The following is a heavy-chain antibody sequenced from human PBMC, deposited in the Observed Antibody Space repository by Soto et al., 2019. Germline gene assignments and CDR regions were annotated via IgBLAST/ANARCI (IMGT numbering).Heavy chain of an antibody. V-gene: IGHV4-38-2*01. D-gene: IGHD2-2*01. CDR1: GYSISIGNY. Sequence: SETLSLTCAVSGYSISIGNYWACIRQPPGRGLEWIWSLYHIGSTHYNTSLKSRVTISVDTSKNHFSLELSSVTAADTAMYYCMSSTSCYAASCVDVWGQGTMVT. CDR2: LYHIGST. CDR3: MSSTSCYAASCVDV. J-gene: IGHJ6*02.